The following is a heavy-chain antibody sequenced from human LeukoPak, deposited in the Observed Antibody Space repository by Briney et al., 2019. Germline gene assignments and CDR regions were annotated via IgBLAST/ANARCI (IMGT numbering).Heavy chain of an antibody. CDR1: GFTVSSNY. Sequence: GGSLRLSCAASGFTVSSNYMSWVRQAPGKGLEWVSVIYSGGSTYYADSVKGRFTISRDNSKNTLYLQMNSLSAEDTAVYYCARSGVDYLFDYWGQGTLVTVSS. J-gene: IGHJ4*02. D-gene: IGHD3/OR15-3a*01. CDR2: IYSGGST. V-gene: IGHV3-53*01. CDR3: ARSGVDYLFDY.